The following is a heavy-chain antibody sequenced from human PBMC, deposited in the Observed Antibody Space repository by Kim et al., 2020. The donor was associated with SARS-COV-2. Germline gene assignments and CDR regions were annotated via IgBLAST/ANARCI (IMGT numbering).Heavy chain of an antibody. V-gene: IGHV5-51*01. CDR3: AGDNGLADGTXDL. Sequence: GESLKISCKGSGYNFSRHWIAWVRQMPGKGLEWMGVIXPGDSDVRNSPSLQGQVTMSADXSFNTAYLHWSSLQASDTAIYYCAGDNGLADGTXDLWGQGTLVTVSS. CDR2: IXPGDSDV. D-gene: IGHD6-13*01. J-gene: IGHJ5*02. CDR1: GYNFSRHW.